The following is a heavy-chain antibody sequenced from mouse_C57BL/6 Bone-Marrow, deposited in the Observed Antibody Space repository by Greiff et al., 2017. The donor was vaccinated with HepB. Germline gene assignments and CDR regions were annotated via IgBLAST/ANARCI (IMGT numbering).Heavy chain of an antibody. CDR3: ARDAPLGLRGYYYAMDY. J-gene: IGHJ4*01. Sequence: EVKVVESGGGLVQSGRSLRLSCATSGFTFSDFYMEWVRQAPGKGLEWIAASRNKANDYTTEYSASVKGRFIVSRDTSQSILYLQMNALRAEDTAIYYCARDAPLGLRGYYYAMDYWGQGTSVTVSS. D-gene: IGHD3-1*01. CDR1: GFTFSDFY. CDR2: SRNKANDYTT. V-gene: IGHV7-1*01.